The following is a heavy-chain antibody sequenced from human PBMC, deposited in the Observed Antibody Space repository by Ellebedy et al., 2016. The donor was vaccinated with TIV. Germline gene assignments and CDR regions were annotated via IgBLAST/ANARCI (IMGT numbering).Heavy chain of an antibody. CDR3: ARDLPGVYFSDSSGLDY. CDR2: TDSDGSNT. J-gene: IGHJ4*02. Sequence: GGSLRLSXAASGFTFSSYWMHWVRQDPGKGLVWLSRTDSDGSNTNYADSVKGRFTISRDNSKNTLYLQMNSLRVDDTAVYYCARDLPGVYFSDSSGLDYWGQGTLVTVSS. V-gene: IGHV3-74*01. CDR1: GFTFSSYW. D-gene: IGHD3-22*01.